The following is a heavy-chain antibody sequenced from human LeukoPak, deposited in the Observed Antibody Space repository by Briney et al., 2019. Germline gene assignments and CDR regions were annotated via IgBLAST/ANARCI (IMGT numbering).Heavy chain of an antibody. CDR1: GDSINSLDL. CDR3: AGLEGRYSSGLYYYYFDY. CDR2: MYLSGTT. D-gene: IGHD3-22*01. V-gene: IGHV4-4*02. J-gene: IGHJ4*02. Sequence: SGTLSLTCTASGDSINSLDLWSWVRQPPGKGLEWIGEMYLSGTTHSNPSVKSRVTISIDKSKNQFFLNLSSVTAADTAVYYCAGLEGRYSSGLYYYYFDYWGQGTLVTVSS.